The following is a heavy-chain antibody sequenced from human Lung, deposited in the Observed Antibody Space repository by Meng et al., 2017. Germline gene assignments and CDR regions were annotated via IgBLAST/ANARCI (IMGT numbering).Heavy chain of an antibody. V-gene: IGHV4-34*01. J-gene: IGHJ4*02. Sequence: QVPLQQWGAGLLTPSETLSLTCVVSGGSFSDYYWSWIRQPPGKGLEWIGEINHSGSTNYNPSLESRATISVDTSQNNLSLKLSSVTAADSAVYYCARGPTTMAHDFDYWGQGTLVTVSS. CDR2: INHSGST. CDR3: ARGPTTMAHDFDY. D-gene: IGHD4-11*01. CDR1: GGSFSDYY.